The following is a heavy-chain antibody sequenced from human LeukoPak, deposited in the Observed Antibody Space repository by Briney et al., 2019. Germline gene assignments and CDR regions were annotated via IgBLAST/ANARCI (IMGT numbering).Heavy chain of an antibody. J-gene: IGHJ6*02. CDR1: GYTFSRYG. D-gene: IGHD3-9*01. CDR2: ISAYNGNT. CDR3: ARESKVLRYFDWLSQPYYYYGMDV. V-gene: IGHV1-18*01. Sequence: GSVKVSCKAFGYTFSRYGISWVRQAPGQGLEWMGWISAYNGNTNYAQKLQGRVTMTTDTSTSTAYMELRSLRSDDTAVYYCARESKVLRYFDWLSQPYYYYGMDVWGQGTTVTVSS.